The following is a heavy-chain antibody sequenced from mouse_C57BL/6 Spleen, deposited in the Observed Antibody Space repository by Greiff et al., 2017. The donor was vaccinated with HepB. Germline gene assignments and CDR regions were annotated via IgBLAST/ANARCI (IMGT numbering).Heavy chain of an antibody. Sequence: VQLQQSGAELVRPGTSVKVSCKASGYAFTNYLIEWVKQRPGQGLEWIGVINPGSGGTNYNEKFKGKATLTADKSSSTAYMQLSSLTSEDSAVYFCAREIITTVGATRYFDVWGTGTTVTVSS. J-gene: IGHJ1*03. CDR1: GYAFTNYL. CDR3: AREIITTVGATRYFDV. CDR2: INPGSGGT. V-gene: IGHV1-54*01. D-gene: IGHD1-1*01.